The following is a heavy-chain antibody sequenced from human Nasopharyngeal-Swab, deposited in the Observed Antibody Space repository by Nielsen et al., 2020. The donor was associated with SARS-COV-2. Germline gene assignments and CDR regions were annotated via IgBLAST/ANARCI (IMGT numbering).Heavy chain of an antibody. CDR2: IYYNGNT. Sequence: SETLSLTCTVSGDSIAYITFYWGWNRQPPANGPEWIGTIYYNGNTYQNPSLKSRLTISVDKSKNQFSLQLSSVTAADTAVYYCVRSSSWYYFYYWAQGTQFTVSS. CDR3: VRSSSWYYFYY. D-gene: IGHD6-13*01. V-gene: IGHV4-39*01. CDR1: GDSIAYITFY. J-gene: IGHJ4*02.